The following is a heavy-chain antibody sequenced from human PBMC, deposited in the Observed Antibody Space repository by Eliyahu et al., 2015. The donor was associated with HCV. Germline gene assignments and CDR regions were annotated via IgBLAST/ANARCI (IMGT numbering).Heavy chain of an antibody. J-gene: IGHJ3*02. V-gene: IGHV3-23*01. CDR2: ISGSGGST. CDR1: GFXFSSYA. Sequence: EVQLLESGGGLVQPGGSLRLSCAASGFXFSSYAXSXVXQAPGKGLEWVSAISGSGGSTYYADSVKGRFTISRDNSKNTLYLQMNSLRAEDTAVYYCAKPVTVYDAFDIWGQGTMVTVSS. D-gene: IGHD3-3*01. CDR3: AKPVTVYDAFDI.